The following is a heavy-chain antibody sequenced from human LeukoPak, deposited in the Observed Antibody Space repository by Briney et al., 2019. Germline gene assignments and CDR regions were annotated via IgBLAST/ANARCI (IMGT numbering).Heavy chain of an antibody. V-gene: IGHV3-23*01. CDR2: ISSNGGST. D-gene: IGHD2-8*02. Sequence: PGGSLGLSCAASVFIFSSYAMSGVRQASGKGREWGSGISSNGGSTYYADSVKGRFTISRDNSKNTLYLQVKSLRADDTAVYYCAREGYCTAGVCSSGYWGQGTLVTVSS. CDR3: AREGYCTAGVCSSGY. J-gene: IGHJ4*02. CDR1: VFIFSSYA.